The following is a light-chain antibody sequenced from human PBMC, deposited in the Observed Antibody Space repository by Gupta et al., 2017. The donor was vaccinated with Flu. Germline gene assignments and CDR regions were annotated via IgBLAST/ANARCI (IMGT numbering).Light chain of an antibody. V-gene: IGKV1-33*01. J-gene: IGKJ2*01. CDR2: EAS. CDR1: QDISHY. Sequence: DIQMTQSPSSLSASVGDRVTITCQASQDISHYLNWYQQKPGKAPKVLIYEASHLEAGVPSRFTGGGSVTDFALTIDSLQPEDIGTYFCQQYSRVPRTFGQGTKLEIK. CDR3: QQYSRVPRT.